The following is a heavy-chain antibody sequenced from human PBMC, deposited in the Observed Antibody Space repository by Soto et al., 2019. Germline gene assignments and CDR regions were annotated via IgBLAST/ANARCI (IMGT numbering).Heavy chain of an antibody. CDR3: ARPYNWKYWRFDP. CDR2: INAGNGNT. V-gene: IGHV1-3*01. D-gene: IGHD1-7*01. Sequence: GASVKVSCKASGYTFTSYAMHWVRQAPGQRLEWMGWINAGNGNTKYSQKFQGRVTITRDTSASTAYMELSSLRSEDTAVYYCARPYNWKYWRFDPWGQGTPVTVSS. J-gene: IGHJ5*02. CDR1: GYTFTSYA.